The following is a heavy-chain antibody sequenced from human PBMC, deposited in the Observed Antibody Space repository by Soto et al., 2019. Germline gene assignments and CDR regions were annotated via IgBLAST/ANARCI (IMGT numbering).Heavy chain of an antibody. V-gene: IGHV2-26*01. CDR2: IFSSDEK. D-gene: IGHD3-10*01. CDR3: ARIRSWVLVPTGYFYGMDV. CDR1: GFSLTNPRMG. Sequence: QVTLKESGPVLVRPTETLTLTCTVSGFSLTNPRMGVSWIRQPPGKALEWLTHIFSSDEKSYSTSLKSRVTISQDTSKSQVVLTMTNVDPVDTATYYCARIRSWVLVPTGYFYGMDVWDPGTTVTVSS. J-gene: IGHJ6*02.